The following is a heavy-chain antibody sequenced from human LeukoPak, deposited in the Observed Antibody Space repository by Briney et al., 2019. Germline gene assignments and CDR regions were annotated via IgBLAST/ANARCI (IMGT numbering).Heavy chain of an antibody. CDR1: GFIFSSYS. CDR2: IYSDNT. V-gene: IGHV3-53*01. Sequence: GGSLRLSCAASGFIFSSYSMNWVRQAPGKGLEWVSFIYSDNTHYSDSVKGRFTISRDNSENTLYLQMNSLRAEDTAVYYCARRAGAYSHPYDYWGQGTLVTVSS. J-gene: IGHJ4*02. CDR3: ARRAGAYSHPYDY. D-gene: IGHD4/OR15-4a*01.